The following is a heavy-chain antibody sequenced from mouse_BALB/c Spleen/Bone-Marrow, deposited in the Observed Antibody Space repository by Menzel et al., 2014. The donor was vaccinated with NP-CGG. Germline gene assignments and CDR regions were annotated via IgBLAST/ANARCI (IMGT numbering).Heavy chain of an antibody. CDR3: ARSSYGYDRQAYFFDY. D-gene: IGHD2-2*01. Sequence: EVKVVESGGGLVQPGGSRKLSCAASGFTFSSFGMHWVRRAPEKGLEWVAYISSGSSTIYYADTVKGRFTISRDNPKNTLFLQMTSLRSEDTAMYYCARSSYGYDRQAYFFDYWGQGTTLTVSS. V-gene: IGHV5-17*02. J-gene: IGHJ2*01. CDR1: GFTFSSFG. CDR2: ISSGSSTI.